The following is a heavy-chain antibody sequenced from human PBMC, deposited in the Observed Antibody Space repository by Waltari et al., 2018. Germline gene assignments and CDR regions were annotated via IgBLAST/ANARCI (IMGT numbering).Heavy chain of an antibody. Sequence: QVQLVQSGAEVKKPGASVKVSCKASGYTFTGYYMAWVGQAPGQGLEWMGWINPNSGGTNYAQKFQGRVTMTRDTSISTAYMELSRLRSDDTAVYYCARVYYYDSSGYYYDFDYWGQGTLVTVSS. CDR2: INPNSGGT. D-gene: IGHD3-22*01. V-gene: IGHV1-2*02. CDR1: GYTFTGYY. CDR3: ARVYYYDSSGYYYDFDY. J-gene: IGHJ4*02.